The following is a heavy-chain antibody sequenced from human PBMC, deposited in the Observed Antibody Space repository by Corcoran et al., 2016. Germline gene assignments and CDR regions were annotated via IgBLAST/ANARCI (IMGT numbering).Heavy chain of an antibody. V-gene: IGHV1-3*01. Sequence: QVQLVQSGAEVKKPGASVKVSCKASGYTFTSYAMHWVRQAPGQRLEWMGWINAGNGNTKYSQKFQGRVTITRDTSASTAYMELSSLRSEDTAVYYGARGSAKRWLQIRHGAFDIWGQGTMVTFSS. J-gene: IGHJ3*02. D-gene: IGHD5-12*01. CDR1: GYTFTSYA. CDR2: INAGNGNT. CDR3: ARGSAKRWLQIRHGAFDI.